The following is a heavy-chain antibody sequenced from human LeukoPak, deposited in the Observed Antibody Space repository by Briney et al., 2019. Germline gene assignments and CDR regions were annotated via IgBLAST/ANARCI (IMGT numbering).Heavy chain of an antibody. CDR3: ARGRPLLYCSGGSCYRHYFDY. Sequence: SETLSLTCAVYGGSFSGYYWSWIRQPPGKGLEWIGDINHSGSTYYNPSLKSRVTISVDTSKNQFSLKLSSVTAADTAVYYCARGRPLLYCSGGSCYRHYFDYWGQGTLVTVSS. CDR1: GGSFSGYY. V-gene: IGHV4-34*01. J-gene: IGHJ4*02. D-gene: IGHD2-15*01. CDR2: INHSGST.